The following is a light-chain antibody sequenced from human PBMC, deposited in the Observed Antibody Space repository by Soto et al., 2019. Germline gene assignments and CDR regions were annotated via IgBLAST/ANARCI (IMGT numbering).Light chain of an antibody. CDR2: LGS. V-gene: IGKV2-28*01. CDR1: QSLLHSNGYNY. CDR3: MQPLQTPLT. J-gene: IGKJ4*01. Sequence: DIVMTQSPLSLPVTPGEPASISCRSSQSLLHSNGYNYLHWYLQKPGQSPQLLIYLGSNRASGVPDRFSGSGSGTDFTLKISRVEAEDVGVYYRMQPLQTPLTFGGGTKVEIK.